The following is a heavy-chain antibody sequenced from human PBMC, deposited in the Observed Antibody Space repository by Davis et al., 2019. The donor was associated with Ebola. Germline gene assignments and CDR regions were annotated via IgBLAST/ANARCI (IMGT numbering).Heavy chain of an antibody. CDR3: ARGGYYDSSGYSHEAFDI. CDR1: GFTFSSYS. V-gene: IGHV3-21*01. Sequence: GGSLRLSCAASGFTFSSYSMNWVRQAPGKGLEWVSSISSSSYYIYYADSLKGRFTISRDNAKNSLYLQMNSLRAEDTAVYYCARGGYYDSSGYSHEAFDIWGQGTMVTVSS. D-gene: IGHD3-22*01. J-gene: IGHJ3*02. CDR2: ISSSSYYI.